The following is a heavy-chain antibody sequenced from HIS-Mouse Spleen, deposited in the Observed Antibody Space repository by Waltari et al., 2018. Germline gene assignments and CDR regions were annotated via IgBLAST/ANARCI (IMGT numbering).Heavy chain of an antibody. D-gene: IGHD5-12*01. Sequence: QVQLVESGGGVVQPGRSLRLSCAASGFTFRRYAMPGVRQAPGKGLEWVAVISYDGSNKYYADSVKGRFTISRDNSKNTLYLQMNSLRAEDTAVYYCARAGTLHIVATTFDYWGQGTLVTVSS. CDR3: ARAGTLHIVATTFDY. V-gene: IGHV3-30*04. CDR1: GFTFRRYA. CDR2: ISYDGSNK. J-gene: IGHJ4*02.